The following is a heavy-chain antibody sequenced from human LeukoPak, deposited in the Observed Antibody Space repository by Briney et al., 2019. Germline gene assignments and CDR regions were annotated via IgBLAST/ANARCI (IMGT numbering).Heavy chain of an antibody. CDR2: TGSIGSTI. J-gene: IGHJ4*02. V-gene: IGHV3-48*01. Sequence: GGSLRLSCSASGFSFNIYSMSWVRQSPGKGLEWIAYTGSIGSTIHYADSVKGRFTISRDNAKKSLFLQMDTLRGDDTAVYYCARVGGRGIDYCGQGSLVAVSS. CDR3: ARVGGRGIDY. CDR1: GFSFNIYS.